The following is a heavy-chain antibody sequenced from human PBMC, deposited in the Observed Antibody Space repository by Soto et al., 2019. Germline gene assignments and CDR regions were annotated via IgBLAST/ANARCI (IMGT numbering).Heavy chain of an antibody. CDR2: IIPIFGTA. J-gene: IGHJ6*02. Sequence: QVQLVQSGAEVKKPGSSVKVSCKASGGTFSSYAISWVRQAPGQGLEWMGGIIPIFGTANYAQEFQGRVTITADESTSTAYMELSSLRSEDTAVYYCARDGTAAGYYYYYGMDVWGQGTTVTVSS. CDR3: ARDGTAAGYYYYYGMDV. CDR1: GGTFSSYA. D-gene: IGHD6-13*01. V-gene: IGHV1-69*01.